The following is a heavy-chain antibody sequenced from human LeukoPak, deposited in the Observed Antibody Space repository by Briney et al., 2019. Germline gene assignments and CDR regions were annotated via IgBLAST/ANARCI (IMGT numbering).Heavy chain of an antibody. Sequence: ASVKVSCKASGYTFTGYYMHWVRQAPGQGLERMGWINPNSGGTNYAQKFQGRVTMTRDTSISTAYMELSRLRSDDTAVYYCARDRTLVRDYYYGMDVWGQGTTVTVSS. CDR3: ARDRTLVRDYYYGMDV. CDR2: INPNSGGT. CDR1: GYTFTGYY. D-gene: IGHD6-13*01. J-gene: IGHJ6*02. V-gene: IGHV1-2*02.